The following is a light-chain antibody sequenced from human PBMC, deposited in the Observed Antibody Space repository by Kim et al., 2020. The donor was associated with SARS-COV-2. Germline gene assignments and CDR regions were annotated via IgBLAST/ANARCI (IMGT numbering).Light chain of an antibody. CDR2: GAS. V-gene: IGKV3-15*01. J-gene: IGKJ4*02. CDR3: QQYDIWPPLT. CDR1: QSVSTN. Sequence: SPGESATLSCRASQSVSTNLAWYQQIPGQVPRLLIYGASNRATGIPARFSGSGSVTEFTLTISSLQSEDFAVYYCQQYDIWPPLTFGGGTKVDIK.